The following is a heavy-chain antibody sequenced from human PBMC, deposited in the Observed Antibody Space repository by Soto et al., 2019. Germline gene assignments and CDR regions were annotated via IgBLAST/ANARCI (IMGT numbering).Heavy chain of an antibody. D-gene: IGHD4-17*01. CDR1: GYTFTSYG. CDR3: ARGRWLNDYGDYWLGNWFDP. V-gene: IGHV1-18*01. J-gene: IGHJ5*02. CDR2: ISAYNGNT. Sequence: GASVKVSCKASGYTFTSYGISWVRQAPGQGLEWMGWISAYNGNTNYAQKLQGRVTMTTDTSTSTAYMELRSLRSDDTAVYYCARGRWLNDYGDYWLGNWFDPWGQGTLVTVSS.